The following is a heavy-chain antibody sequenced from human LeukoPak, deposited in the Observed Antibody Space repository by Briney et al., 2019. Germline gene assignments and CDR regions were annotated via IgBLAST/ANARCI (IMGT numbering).Heavy chain of an antibody. D-gene: IGHD5-18*01. J-gene: IGHJ4*02. CDR1: GGSISAYY. CDR2: IHNSGIT. CDR3: ARGRWNTGMVSPYYFDY. Sequence: PSETLSLTCTVSGGSISAYYWSWIRQPAGKGLECIGRIHNSGITNYNPSLKSRVTMSIDTSKNQFSLKLSSMTAADTAVYYCARGRWNTGMVSPYYFDYWGQGTLVTVSS. V-gene: IGHV4-4*07.